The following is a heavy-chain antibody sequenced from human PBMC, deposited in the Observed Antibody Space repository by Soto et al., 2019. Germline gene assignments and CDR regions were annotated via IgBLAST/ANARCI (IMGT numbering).Heavy chain of an antibody. CDR2: IIPIFGTA. Sequence: SVKVSCKASGGTFSSYAISWVRQAPGQGLEWMGGIIPIFGTANYAQKFQGRVTITADESTSTDYMELSSLRSEDTAVYYCARGTPHKRVVFGTFDPWGQGTLVTVSS. D-gene: IGHD3-3*01. V-gene: IGHV1-69*13. CDR3: ARGTPHKRVVFGTFDP. CDR1: GGTFSSYA. J-gene: IGHJ5*02.